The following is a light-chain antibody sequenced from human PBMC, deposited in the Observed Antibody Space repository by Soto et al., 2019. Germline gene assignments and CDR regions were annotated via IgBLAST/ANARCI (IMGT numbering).Light chain of an antibody. CDR1: SSNIGSND. Sequence: QSVLTQPPSVSAAPGQKVTIPCSGGSSNIGSNDVCWYQQVPGTAPKVLIYDNNKRPSGIPDRFSGSKSGTSATLGISGLQTGGEADYYCGTWHSDSYVFGSGTKVTVL. J-gene: IGLJ1*01. CDR2: DNN. V-gene: IGLV1-51*01. CDR3: GTWHSDSYV.